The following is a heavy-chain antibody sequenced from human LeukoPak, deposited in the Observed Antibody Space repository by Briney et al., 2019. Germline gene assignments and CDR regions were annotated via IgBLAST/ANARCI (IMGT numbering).Heavy chain of an antibody. D-gene: IGHD3-22*01. Sequence: GGSLRLSCAASGFTFSNYWMSWVRQAPGKGLEWVANIKQDGSEKYYVDSVKGRFTISRDNAKTSLYLQMNSLRAEDTAVYYCARDYYDSSGYYPWGYWGQGTLVTVSS. CDR3: ARDYYDSSGYYPWGY. V-gene: IGHV3-7*01. J-gene: IGHJ4*02. CDR1: GFTFSNYW. CDR2: IKQDGSEK.